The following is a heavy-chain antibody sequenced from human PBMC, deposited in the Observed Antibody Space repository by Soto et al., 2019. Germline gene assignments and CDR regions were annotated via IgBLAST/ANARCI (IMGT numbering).Heavy chain of an antibody. J-gene: IGHJ3*02. CDR1: GFTFSSYG. V-gene: IGHV3-30*18. CDR3: AKGGDYGGNSKADNAFDI. D-gene: IGHD4-17*01. Sequence: QVQLVESGGGVVQPGRSLRLSCAASGFTFSSYGMHWVRQAPGKGLEWVAVISYDGSNKYYADSVKDRFTISRDNSKNTLYLQMNSLRAEDTAVYYCAKGGDYGGNSKADNAFDIWGQGTMVTVSS. CDR2: ISYDGSNK.